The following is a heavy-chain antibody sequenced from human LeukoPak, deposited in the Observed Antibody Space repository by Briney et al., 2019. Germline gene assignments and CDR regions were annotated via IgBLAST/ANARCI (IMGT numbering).Heavy chain of an antibody. CDR1: GFTFSSYA. Sequence: PGGSLRLSCAASGFTFSSYAMHWVRQPPGKGLEWVAVISYDGSNKYCADSVKGRFTFSRDNSKNTLYLQMNSLRAEDTAVYYCARSEGLVAAAGTTSPLDYWGQGTLVTVSS. D-gene: IGHD6-13*01. V-gene: IGHV3-30-3*01. J-gene: IGHJ4*02. CDR3: ARSEGLVAAAGTTSPLDY. CDR2: ISYDGSNK.